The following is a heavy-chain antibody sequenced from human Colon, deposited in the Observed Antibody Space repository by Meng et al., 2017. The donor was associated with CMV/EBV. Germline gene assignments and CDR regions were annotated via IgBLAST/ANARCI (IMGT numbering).Heavy chain of an antibody. CDR2: ISSSGSTI. J-gene: IGHJ4*02. CDR1: GFAFSSYE. CDR3: ARERRGGSGFGY. V-gene: IGHV3-48*03. D-gene: IGHD2-15*01. Sequence: GGPLRLSCAASGFAFSSYEMNWVRQAPGKGLEWVSYISSSGSTIYYADSVKGRFTISRDNAKNSLYLQMNSLRAEDTAVYYCARERRGGSGFGYWGQGTLVTVSS.